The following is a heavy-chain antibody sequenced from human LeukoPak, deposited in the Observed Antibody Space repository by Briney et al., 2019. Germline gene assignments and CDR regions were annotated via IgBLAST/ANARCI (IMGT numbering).Heavy chain of an antibody. J-gene: IGHJ4*02. Sequence: SETLSLTCTVSGGSISSYYWSWIRQPPGKGLEWIGYIYYSGSTNYNPSLKSRVTISVDTSKNQFSLKLSSVTAADTAVYYCARHRPEIYATDYWGQGTLVTVSS. CDR1: GGSISSYY. CDR3: ARHRPEIYATDY. V-gene: IGHV4-59*08. D-gene: IGHD2/OR15-2a*01. CDR2: IYYSGST.